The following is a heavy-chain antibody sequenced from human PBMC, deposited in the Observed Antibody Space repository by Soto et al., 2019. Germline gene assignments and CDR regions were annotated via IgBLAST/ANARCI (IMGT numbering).Heavy chain of an antibody. J-gene: IGHJ2*01. CDR2: ISGSGGST. Sequence: EVQLLESGGGLVQPGGSLRLSCAASGFTFSSYAMSWVRQAXXXXXXXXSAISGSGGSTYYADSVXGRXTIXRDXXXXXXXXXXXXXXXXXXXXXXXXXXXXXXXXXXXXXDLWGRGTLVTVSS. V-gene: IGHV3-23*01. CDR3: XXXXXXXXXXXXXXDL. CDR1: GFTFSSYA.